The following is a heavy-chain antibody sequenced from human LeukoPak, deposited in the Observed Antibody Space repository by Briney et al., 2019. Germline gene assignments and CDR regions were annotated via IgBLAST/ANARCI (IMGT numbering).Heavy chain of an antibody. Sequence: GGSLRLFCAASGFTFSFYSMNWVRQAPGKGLEWVSSISSDSRYIYYADSVKGRFTISRDNAKNSLYLQMNSLRAEDTAVYYCATDYAGNSLWYYYGLGVWGQGTTVTVSS. CDR1: GFTFSFYS. V-gene: IGHV3-21*01. J-gene: IGHJ6*02. CDR3: ATDYAGNSLWYYYGLGV. CDR2: ISSDSRYI. D-gene: IGHD4-23*01.